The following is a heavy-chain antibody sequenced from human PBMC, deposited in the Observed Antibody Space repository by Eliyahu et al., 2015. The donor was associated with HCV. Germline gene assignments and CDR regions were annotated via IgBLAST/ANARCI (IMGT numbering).Heavy chain of an antibody. CDR1: GGSISSGSYY. V-gene: IGHV4-39*01. D-gene: IGHD2-2*01. J-gene: IGHJ4*02. CDR3: AHTPPAMTHDF. Sequence: QLRLQESGPGLVKPSETLSLTCTVSGGSISSGSYYWGWIRQPPGKGREWIGSIYYSGATYYNSSLKSRVTISQDTSKNQFSLRLRSVTAADTAVYFCAHTPPAMTHDFWGPGTLVTVSS. CDR2: IYYSGAT.